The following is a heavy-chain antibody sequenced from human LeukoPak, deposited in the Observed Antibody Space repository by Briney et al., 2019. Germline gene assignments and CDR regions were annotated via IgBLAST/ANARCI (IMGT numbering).Heavy chain of an antibody. CDR3: AKEGSSGYYPYYFDY. D-gene: IGHD3-22*01. CDR1: GGSISSNNYY. Sequence: SETLSLTCTVSGGSISSNNYYWGWIRQPPGKGLEWIGEINHSGSTNYNPSLKSRVTISVDTSKNQFSLKLSSVTAADTAVYYCAKEGSSGYYPYYFDYWGQGTLVTVSS. J-gene: IGHJ4*02. CDR2: INHSGST. V-gene: IGHV4-39*07.